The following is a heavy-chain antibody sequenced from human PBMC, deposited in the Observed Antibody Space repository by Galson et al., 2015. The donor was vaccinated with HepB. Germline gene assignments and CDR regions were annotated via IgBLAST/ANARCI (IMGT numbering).Heavy chain of an antibody. CDR3: AKDPDHDFYGGKGTTFDN. CDR2: ISGNGGRQ. J-gene: IGHJ4*02. Sequence: SLRLSCAASGFNFDTYAMSWVRQVPGKGLEWVSTISGNGGRQYYADSVTGRFTISRDNSKNTLDLQMSSLRGEDTAIYYCAKDPDHDFYGGKGTTFDNWGQGTLVTVSS. V-gene: IGHV3-23*01. D-gene: IGHD3/OR15-3a*01. CDR1: GFNFDTYA.